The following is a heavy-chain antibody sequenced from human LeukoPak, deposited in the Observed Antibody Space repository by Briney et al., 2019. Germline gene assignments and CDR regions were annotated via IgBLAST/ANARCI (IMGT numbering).Heavy chain of an antibody. Sequence: SETLSLTCTVSGGSISSGSYYWSWIRQPAGKGLEWIGRIYTSGSTNYNPSLKSRVTISVDTSKNQFSLKLSSVTAADTAVYYCARDLFLYYYMDVWGKGTTVTVSS. J-gene: IGHJ6*03. CDR1: GGSISSGSYY. CDR2: IYTSGST. D-gene: IGHD2/OR15-2a*01. V-gene: IGHV4-61*02. CDR3: ARDLFLYYYMDV.